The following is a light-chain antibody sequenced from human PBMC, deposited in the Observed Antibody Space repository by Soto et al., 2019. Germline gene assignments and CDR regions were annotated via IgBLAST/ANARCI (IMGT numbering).Light chain of an antibody. CDR3: CSFAGGTTFWL. J-gene: IGLJ3*02. V-gene: IGLV2-23*02. CDR1: SSDIGGYDV. CDR2: EVA. Sequence: HSALTQPASVSGSPGQTITISCTGTSSDIGGYDVVSWYQQHPGKAPKLLIYEVAKRPSGVSNRFSGSKSGSTASLTVSGLQAEDEADYHCCSFAGGTTFWLFGGGTKLTVL.